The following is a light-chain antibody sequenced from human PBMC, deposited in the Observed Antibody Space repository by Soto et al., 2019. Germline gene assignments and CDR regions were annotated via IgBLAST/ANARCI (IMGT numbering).Light chain of an antibody. V-gene: IGLV2-14*02. CDR2: EDS. CDR3: ISYTSSSTLYV. J-gene: IGLJ1*01. Sequence: QSVLTQPASVSGSPGQSITISCTGTSSDIGNYNLVSWYQQHPGKAPKLMIHEDSKRPSGVSNRFSGSKSGNTASLTISGLRTEDEADYYCISYTSSSTLYVFGTGTKVTVL. CDR1: SSDIGNYNL.